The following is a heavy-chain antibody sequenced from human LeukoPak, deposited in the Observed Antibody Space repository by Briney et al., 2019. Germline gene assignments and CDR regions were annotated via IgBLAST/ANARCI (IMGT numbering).Heavy chain of an antibody. D-gene: IGHD1-1*01. CDR2: IYYSGHT. Sequence: SETLSLTCAVSGGSISNYYGSWIRQSPEKGLEWIGYIYYSGHTNYNPSLKSRVTMSVDTSKNQFSLKLTSVTAADTAVYYCARGGTRDNWVYYIDYWGQGTLVTVSS. CDR3: ARGGTRDNWVYYIDY. CDR1: GGSISNYY. J-gene: IGHJ4*02. V-gene: IGHV4-59*01.